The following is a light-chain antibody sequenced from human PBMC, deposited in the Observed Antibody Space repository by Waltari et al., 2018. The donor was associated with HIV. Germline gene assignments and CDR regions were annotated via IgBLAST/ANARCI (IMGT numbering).Light chain of an antibody. CDR2: DIT. CDR1: SSDVDGYNF. J-gene: IGLJ1*01. V-gene: IGLV2-11*01. CDR3: CSYAGSYTFV. Sequence: QSALTQPRSVSGSPGQSVSISCTGTSSDVDGYNFVSWYQQHPGKAPKLLIYDITKRPAGVPDRFSGSKAGHTASLTISGLQSEDEADYYCCSYAGSYTFVFGSGTKVTVL.